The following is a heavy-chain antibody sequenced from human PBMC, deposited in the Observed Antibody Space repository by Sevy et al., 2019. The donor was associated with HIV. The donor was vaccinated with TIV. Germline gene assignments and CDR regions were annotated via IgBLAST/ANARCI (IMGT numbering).Heavy chain of an antibody. D-gene: IGHD3-10*01. CDR2: ISSSSSYI. CDR3: ARAGSGLYFDY. CDR1: GFTFSSYS. J-gene: IGHJ4*02. Sequence: GGCLRLSCAASGFTFSSYSMNWVRQAPGKGLEWVSSISSSSSYIYYADSVKGRFTISRDNAKNSLYLQMNSLRAEDTAVYYCARAGSGLYFDYWGQGTLVTVSS. V-gene: IGHV3-21*01.